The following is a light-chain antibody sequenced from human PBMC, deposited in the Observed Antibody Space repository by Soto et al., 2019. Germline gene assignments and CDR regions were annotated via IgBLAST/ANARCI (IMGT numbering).Light chain of an antibody. CDR3: QQYGSSQT. CDR2: GAS. Sequence: EIVLTQSPCTLSLSPGERATLSCRASQSASSSYLAWYQQKPGQAPRLLIYGASSRATGIPDRFSGSGSGTDFTLTISRLEPEDFAVYYCQQYGSSQTFGQGTKVDIK. CDR1: QSASSSY. J-gene: IGKJ1*01. V-gene: IGKV3-20*01.